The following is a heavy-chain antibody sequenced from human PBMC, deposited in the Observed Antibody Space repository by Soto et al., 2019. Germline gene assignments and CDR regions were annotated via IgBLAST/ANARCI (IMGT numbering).Heavy chain of an antibody. Sequence: SVKVSFKASGYTFISYGISWVRQAPGQGLEWMGRIIPILGIANYAQKFQGRVTITADKSTSTAYMELSSLRSEDTAVYYCARGGLYGSGSYANYYYGMDVWGQGTTVTVSS. V-gene: IGHV1-69*04. J-gene: IGHJ6*02. D-gene: IGHD3-10*01. CDR2: IIPILGIA. CDR3: ARGGLYGSGSYANYYYGMDV. CDR1: GYTFISYG.